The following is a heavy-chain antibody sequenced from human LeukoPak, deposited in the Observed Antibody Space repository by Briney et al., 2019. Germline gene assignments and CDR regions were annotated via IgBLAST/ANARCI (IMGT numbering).Heavy chain of an antibody. V-gene: IGHV3-30-3*01. Sequence: GGSLRLSCAASGFTFSSYAMYWVRQAPGKGLEWVAVISYDGSNKYYADSVKGRFTISRDNSKNTLYLQMNSLRAEDTAVYYCASPSYYDSSGYPDYWGQGTLVTVSS. D-gene: IGHD3-22*01. CDR2: ISYDGSNK. CDR3: ASPSYYDSSGYPDY. CDR1: GFTFSSYA. J-gene: IGHJ4*02.